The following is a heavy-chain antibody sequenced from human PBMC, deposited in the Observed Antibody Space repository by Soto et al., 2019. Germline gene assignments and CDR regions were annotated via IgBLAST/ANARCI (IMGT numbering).Heavy chain of an antibody. CDR3: ARLMETIAVAGTGPIDY. CDR2: IYPGDSDT. CDR1: GYSFTSYW. V-gene: IGHV5-51*01. D-gene: IGHD6-19*01. J-gene: IGHJ4*02. Sequence: GESLKISCQGSGYSFTSYWIGCVRQMPGKGLEWMGIIYPGDSDTRYSPSFQGQVTISADKSISTAYLQWSSLKASDTAMYYCARLMETIAVAGTGPIDYWGQGTLVTVSS.